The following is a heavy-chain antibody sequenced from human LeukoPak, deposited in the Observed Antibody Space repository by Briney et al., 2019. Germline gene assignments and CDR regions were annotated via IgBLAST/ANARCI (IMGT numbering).Heavy chain of an antibody. CDR3: ARDATTENFDY. J-gene: IGHJ4*02. CDR2: ISSSSSYI. V-gene: IGHV3-21*01. D-gene: IGHD1-26*01. CDR1: GFTFSSYS. Sequence: KPGVSLRLSCAASGFTFSSYSKNWVRQAPGKGLEWVSSISSSSSYIYYADSVKGRFTISRDNAKNSLYLQMNSLRAEDTAVYYCARDATTENFDYWGQGTLVTVSS.